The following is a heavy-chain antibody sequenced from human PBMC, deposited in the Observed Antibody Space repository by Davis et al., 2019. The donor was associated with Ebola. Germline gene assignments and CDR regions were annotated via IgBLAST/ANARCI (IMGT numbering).Heavy chain of an antibody. V-gene: IGHV3-48*04. CDR1: GFTFSSYS. J-gene: IGHJ4*02. Sequence: GESLKISCAVSGFTFSSYSMNWVRQAPGKGLEWVSYISSSSSTIYYADSVKGRFTISRDNAKNSLYLQMNTLRAEDTAVYYCARSIAPDYWGQGTLVTVSS. D-gene: IGHD6-13*01. CDR3: ARSIAPDY. CDR2: ISSSSSTI.